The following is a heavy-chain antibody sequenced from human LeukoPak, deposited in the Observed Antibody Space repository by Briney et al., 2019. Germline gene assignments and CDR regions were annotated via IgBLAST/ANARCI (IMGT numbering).Heavy chain of an antibody. D-gene: IGHD5-18*01. CDR2: IYHSGST. CDR3: ARAGYSHGFFEY. Sequence: PSETLSLTCAVSGYSISSGYYWGWIRQPPGKGLEWIGSIYHSGSTYYNPSLKSRVTISVDTSKNQFSLKLSSVTAADTAVYYCARAGYSHGFFEYWGQGTLVTVSS. V-gene: IGHV4-38-2*01. J-gene: IGHJ4*02. CDR1: GYSISSGYY.